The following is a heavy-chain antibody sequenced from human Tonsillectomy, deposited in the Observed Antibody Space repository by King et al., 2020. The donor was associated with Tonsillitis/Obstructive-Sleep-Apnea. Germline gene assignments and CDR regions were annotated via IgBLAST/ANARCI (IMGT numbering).Heavy chain of an antibody. D-gene: IGHD3-3*01. Sequence: QLQESGPGLVKPSETLSLTCTVSGGSISSYYWSWIRQPPGKGLEWIGYIYYSGSTNYNPSLKSRVTISVDTSKNQLSLKLSSVTAADTAVYYCARVGLEWLFFDYWGQGTLVTVSS. CDR1: GGSISSYY. J-gene: IGHJ4*02. CDR2: IYYSGST. CDR3: ARVGLEWLFFDY. V-gene: IGHV4-59*01.